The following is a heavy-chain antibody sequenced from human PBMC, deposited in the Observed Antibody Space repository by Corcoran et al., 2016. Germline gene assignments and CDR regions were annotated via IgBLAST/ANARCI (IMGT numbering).Heavy chain of an antibody. CDR1: GYTFTSYY. Sequence: QVQLVQSGAEVKKPGASVKVSCKASGYTFTSYYMHWVRQAPGQGLEWMGIINPSGGSTSYAQKFQGRVTMTRDTSTRTVYMELSSLRSEDTAVDYWARDLGMAVAVLRYWGQGTLVTVSS. V-gene: IGHV1-46*01. J-gene: IGHJ4*02. CDR2: INPSGGST. D-gene: IGHD6-19*01. CDR3: ARDLGMAVAVLRY.